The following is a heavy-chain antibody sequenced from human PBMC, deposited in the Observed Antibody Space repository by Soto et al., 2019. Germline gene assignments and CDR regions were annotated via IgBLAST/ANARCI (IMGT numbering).Heavy chain of an antibody. Sequence: PGGSLRLSCAAAGFTFDDYSMNGVRQAPGKGLEWVSYIGRTRKYIAYVDSVKGRFTISRDGAKYSVFLQMNSLRDEDTAVYYFARDLISSFDNLGQGIPVAISS. CDR1: GFTFDDYS. V-gene: IGHV3-21*06. CDR2: IGRTRKYI. D-gene: IGHD3-16*01. J-gene: IGHJ4*01. CDR3: ARDLISSFDN.